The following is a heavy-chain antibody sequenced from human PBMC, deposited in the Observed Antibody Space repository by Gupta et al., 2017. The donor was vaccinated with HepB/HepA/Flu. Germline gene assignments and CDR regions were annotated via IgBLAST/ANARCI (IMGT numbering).Heavy chain of an antibody. J-gene: IGHJ4*02. CDR3: AAGVGKSDFDH. Sequence: EVQLVESGGGLAKPGGSLRLSCAASGFSSSDAWMRWVRQAPGKGLEWVGRIRSKTEGGTRDFAAPVKGRFVISRDNSKKTLYLEMTSLKTEDTSVYFCAAGVGKSDFDHWGQGTLVTVSS. CDR1: GFSSSDAW. CDR2: IRSKTEGGTR. V-gene: IGHV3-15*01. D-gene: IGHD1-14*01.